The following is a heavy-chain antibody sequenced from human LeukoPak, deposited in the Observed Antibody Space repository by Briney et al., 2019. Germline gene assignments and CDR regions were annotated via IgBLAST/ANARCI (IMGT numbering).Heavy chain of an antibody. Sequence: SETLSLTCTVSGGSISSYYWSWIRQPPGKGLEWIGEINHSGSTNYNPSLKSRVTISVDTSKNQFSLKLSSVTAADTAVYYCARGAGNYYDSSGYLTFDYWGQGTLVTVSS. D-gene: IGHD3-22*01. CDR1: GGSISSYY. J-gene: IGHJ4*02. CDR2: INHSGST. CDR3: ARGAGNYYDSSGYLTFDY. V-gene: IGHV4-34*01.